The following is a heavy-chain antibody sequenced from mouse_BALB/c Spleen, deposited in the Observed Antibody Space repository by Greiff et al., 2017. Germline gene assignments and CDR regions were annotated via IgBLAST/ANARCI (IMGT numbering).Heavy chain of an antibody. Sequence: EVKLMESGAELVKPGASVKLSCTASGFNIKDTYMHWVKQRPEQGLEWIGRIDPANGNTKYDPKFQGKATITADTSSNTAYLQLSSLTSDDTAVYYCARRLRGAMDYWGQGTSVTVSS. V-gene: IGHV14-3*02. CDR2: IDPANGNT. CDR1: GFNIKDTY. J-gene: IGHJ4*01. CDR3: ARRLRGAMDY.